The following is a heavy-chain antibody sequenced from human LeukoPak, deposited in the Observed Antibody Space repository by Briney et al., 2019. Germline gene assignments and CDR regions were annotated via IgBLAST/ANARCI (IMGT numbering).Heavy chain of an antibody. J-gene: IGHJ4*02. CDR2: ISSSSSTI. D-gene: IGHD3-16*02. CDR1: GFTFSSYS. CDR3: ARDQEGMITFGGVIVKGSSDY. Sequence: GSLRLSCAASGFTFSSYSMNWVRQAPGKGLEWVSYISSSSSTIYYADSVKGRFTISRDNAKNSLYLQMNSLRAEDTAVYYCARDQEGMITFGGVIVKGSSDYWGQGTLVTVSS. V-gene: IGHV3-48*04.